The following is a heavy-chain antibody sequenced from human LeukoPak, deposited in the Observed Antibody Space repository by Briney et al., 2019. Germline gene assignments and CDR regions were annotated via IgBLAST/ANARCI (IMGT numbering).Heavy chain of an antibody. D-gene: IGHD3-9*01. CDR3: ASIRGDLTTDYYDILRDYYGMDV. Sequence: ASVTVSFKASGYTFTGYYMHWVRQAPGQGLEWMGWINPNSGGTNYAQKFQGRVTMTRDTSTSTVYMELSSLRSEDTAVYYCASIRGDLTTDYYDILRDYYGMDVWGQGTTVTVSS. CDR2: INPNSGGT. V-gene: IGHV1-2*02. CDR1: GYTFTGYY. J-gene: IGHJ6*02.